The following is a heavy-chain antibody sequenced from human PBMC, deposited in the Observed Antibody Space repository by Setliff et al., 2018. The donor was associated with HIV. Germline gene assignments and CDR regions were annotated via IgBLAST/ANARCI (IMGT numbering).Heavy chain of an antibody. CDR3: ARDLSGGFYFDY. V-gene: IGHV3-33*01. D-gene: IGHD3-16*01. CDR1: GFTLSSYG. J-gene: IGHJ4*02. Sequence: PGGSLRLSCAASGFTLSSYGMHWVRQAPGKGLEWVAVIWYDGSNKYYADSVKGRFTISRDNSKNTLYLQMNSLRAEDTAVYYCARDLSGGFYFDYWGLGTLVTVSS. CDR2: IWYDGSNK.